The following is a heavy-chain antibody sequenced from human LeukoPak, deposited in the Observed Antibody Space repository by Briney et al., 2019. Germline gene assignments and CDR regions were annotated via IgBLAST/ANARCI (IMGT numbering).Heavy chain of an antibody. D-gene: IGHD3-9*01. V-gene: IGHV3-15*01. CDR1: GFTFSNAW. CDR2: IKSKTDGGTT. CDR3: TTVPINHDILTGYYFHY. J-gene: IGHJ4*02. Sequence: GGSLGLSCAASGFTFSNAWMSWVRQAPGKGLEWVGRIKSKTDGGTTDYAAPVKGRFTISRDDSKNTLYLQMNSLKTEDTAVYYCTTVPINHDILTGYYFHYWGQGTLVTVSS.